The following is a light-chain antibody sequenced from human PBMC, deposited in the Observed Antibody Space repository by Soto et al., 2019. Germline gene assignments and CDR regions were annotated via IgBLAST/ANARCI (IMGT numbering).Light chain of an antibody. Sequence: DIQMTQSPSTLSASVGDRITITFRASQSISTWLAWYQQRPGMPPKLLIYGASTLQSGVPSRFSGRGSGTEFSLTISSLQPDDFATYYCQQYNGDSRTFGQGTKVEIK. CDR2: GAS. CDR3: QQYNGDSRT. J-gene: IGKJ1*01. CDR1: QSISTW. V-gene: IGKV1-5*03.